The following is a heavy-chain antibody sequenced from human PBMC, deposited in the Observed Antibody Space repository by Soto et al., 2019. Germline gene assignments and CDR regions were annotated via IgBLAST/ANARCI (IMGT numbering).Heavy chain of an antibody. D-gene: IGHD4-4*01. Sequence: QVQLVQSGADVRKNGASVKVSWKASGYPLSDNHIHLVRQAPGQGLGWMGWLNPYSGATNYAPKFPGRVTMTRDTSVSTSYMELTGLKSDETAFYCCATARRGTVSLLADWGQGPLVTVSS. J-gene: IGHJ4*01. CDR3: ATARRGTVSLLAD. CDR1: GYPLSDNH. V-gene: IGHV1-2*02. CDR2: LNPYSGAT.